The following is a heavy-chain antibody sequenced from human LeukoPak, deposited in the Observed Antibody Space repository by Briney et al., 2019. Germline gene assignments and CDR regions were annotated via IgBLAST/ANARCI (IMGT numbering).Heavy chain of an antibody. CDR1: GFTVSSNY. CDR3: AKGGNDFWSGLDY. Sequence: GGSLRLSCAASGFTVSSNYMSWVRQAPGKGLEWVSVIYSGGSTYYADSVKGRFTISRDNSKNTLYLQMNSLRAEDTAVYYCAKGGNDFWSGLDYWGQGTLVTVSS. D-gene: IGHD3-3*01. J-gene: IGHJ4*02. CDR2: IYSGGST. V-gene: IGHV3-53*01.